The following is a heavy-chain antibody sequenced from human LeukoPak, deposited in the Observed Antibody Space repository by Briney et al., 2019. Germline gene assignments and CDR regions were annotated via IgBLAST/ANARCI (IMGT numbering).Heavy chain of an antibody. J-gene: IGHJ4*02. CDR1: GITFSNYA. CDR3: AGRPTGYSSGYIH. Sequence: GGSLRPSCVASGITFSNYAVSWVRQAPEKGLDWVSVISGSAHKIRYADSVKGRFTISRDNSENIVYLQMNNLRVEDTAVYYCAGRPTGYSSGYIHWGQGTLVTVSS. V-gene: IGHV3-23*01. D-gene: IGHD5-18*01. CDR2: ISGSAHKI.